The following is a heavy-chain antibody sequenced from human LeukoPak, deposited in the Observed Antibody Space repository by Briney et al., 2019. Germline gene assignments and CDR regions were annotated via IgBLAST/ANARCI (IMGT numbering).Heavy chain of an antibody. CDR3: ARRAGAYSHPYDY. Sequence: GSLRLSCAASGFTITTYAMGWVRQAPGKGLEWVSVISDRGDSTHYADSVKGRFTISRDNSKNTLYLQMNSLRADDTAVYYCARRAGAYSHPYDYWGQGTLVTVSS. J-gene: IGHJ4*02. V-gene: IGHV3-23*01. CDR1: GFTITTYA. CDR2: ISDRGDST. D-gene: IGHD4/OR15-4a*01.